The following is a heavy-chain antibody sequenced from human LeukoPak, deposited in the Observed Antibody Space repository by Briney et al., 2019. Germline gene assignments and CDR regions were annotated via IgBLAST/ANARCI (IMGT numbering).Heavy chain of an antibody. CDR1: GASISSHY. D-gene: IGHD1-7*01. Sequence: SETLSLTCTVSGASISSHYWNWIRQPPGRGLEWIGYIYYTGDTTYNSSLKSRVTMSIDTSKNQFALKLSSVTAADTAVYYCARRYNWDFVWFDPWGQGTLVTVYS. CDR2: IYYTGDT. J-gene: IGHJ5*02. V-gene: IGHV4-59*11. CDR3: ARRYNWDFVWFDP.